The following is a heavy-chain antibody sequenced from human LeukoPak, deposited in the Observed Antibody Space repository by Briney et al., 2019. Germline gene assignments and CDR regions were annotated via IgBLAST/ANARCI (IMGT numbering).Heavy chain of an antibody. CDR1: GFTFSSYS. CDR3: ARDSRWELTPYYFDY. D-gene: IGHD1-26*01. V-gene: IGHV3-48*01. CDR2: ISSSSSTI. Sequence: GGSLRLSCAASGFTFSSYSMNWVRQAPGKGLGWVSYISSSSSTIYYADSVKGRFTISRDNAKNSLYLQMNSLRAEDTAVYYCARDSRWELTPYYFDYWGQGTLVTVSS. J-gene: IGHJ4*02.